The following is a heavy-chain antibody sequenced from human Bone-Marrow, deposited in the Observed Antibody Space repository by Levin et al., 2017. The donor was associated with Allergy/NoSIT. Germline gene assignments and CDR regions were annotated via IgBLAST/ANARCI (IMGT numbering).Heavy chain of an antibody. V-gene: IGHV4-30-2*01. CDR3: ARATSTIFGVVRRFDP. D-gene: IGHD3-3*01. CDR1: GGSISSGGYS. Sequence: PSETLSLTCAVSGGSISSGGYSWSWIRQPPGTGLEWIGYIYHSGSTYYNPSLKSRVTISVDRSKNQFSLKLSSVTAADTAVYYCARATSTIFGVVRRFDPWGQGTLVTVSS. J-gene: IGHJ5*02. CDR2: IYHSGST.